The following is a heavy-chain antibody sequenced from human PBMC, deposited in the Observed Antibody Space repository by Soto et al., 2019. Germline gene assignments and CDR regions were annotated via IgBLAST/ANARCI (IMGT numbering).Heavy chain of an antibody. D-gene: IGHD3-22*01. V-gene: IGHV5-51*01. J-gene: IGHJ4*02. CDR1: GYSFISHW. Sequence: ASLKISGKGSGYSFISHWIGWVRQMPGKGLEWMGIIYPGDSDTRYSPSFQGQVTISADKSINTAYLQWSSLKASDTAMYYCARLINSGYCSDYWGQGTLVTVSS. CDR2: IYPGDSDT. CDR3: ARLINSGYCSDY.